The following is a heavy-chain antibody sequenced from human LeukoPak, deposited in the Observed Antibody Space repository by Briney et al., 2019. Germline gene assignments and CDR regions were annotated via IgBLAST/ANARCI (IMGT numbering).Heavy chain of an antibody. CDR1: GXTFSSYG. D-gene: IGHD6-13*01. V-gene: IGHV3-30*18. J-gene: IGHJ4*02. Sequence: GGSLRLSCAASGXTFSSYGMHWVRQAPGKGLEWVAVISYDGSNKYYADSVKGRFGISRDNSRNTLYLQMNGLRAEDTAVYYCAKGFTGMDFWGQGSLVTVSS. CDR2: ISYDGSNK. CDR3: AKGFTGMDF.